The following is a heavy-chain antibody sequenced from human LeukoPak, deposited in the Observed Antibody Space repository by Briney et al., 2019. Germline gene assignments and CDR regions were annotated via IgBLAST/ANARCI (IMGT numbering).Heavy chain of an antibody. CDR3: ARGGRNYGDYIWGIVIDY. V-gene: IGHV1-2*02. J-gene: IGHJ4*02. D-gene: IGHD4-17*01. Sequence: ASVKVSCKASGYTFTGNFIHWVRQAHGQGLEWMGWINPNSGGTNYAQKFQGRVTMTRDTTISTAYLELSRLRADDTAVYYCARGGRNYGDYIWGIVIDYWGQGTLVTVS. CDR2: INPNSGGT. CDR1: GYTFTGNF.